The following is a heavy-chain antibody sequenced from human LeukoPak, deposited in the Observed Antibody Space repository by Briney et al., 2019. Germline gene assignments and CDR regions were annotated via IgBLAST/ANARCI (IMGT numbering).Heavy chain of an antibody. CDR1: GYTFTSYG. J-gene: IGHJ5*02. Sequence: ASVKVSCKASGYTFTSYGISWVRQAPGQGLEWMGWISAYNGNTNYAQKLQGRVTMTTDTSTSTAYMELRSLRSDDTAVYYCARVHYDSSGYYYSGEEAFNWFDPWGQRTLVTVSS. CDR2: ISAYNGNT. CDR3: ARVHYDSSGYYYSGEEAFNWFDP. V-gene: IGHV1-18*01. D-gene: IGHD3-22*01.